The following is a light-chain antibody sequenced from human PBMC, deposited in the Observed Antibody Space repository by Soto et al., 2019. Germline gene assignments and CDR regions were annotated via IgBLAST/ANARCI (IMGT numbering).Light chain of an antibody. CDR3: QQRSNWPST. Sequence: EIVLTQSPATLSLSPGNRATLSCRASESVSRYLAWYQQKPGRAPRLLIYDASNRATGIPARFSGSGSGTDFTLTITGLEPEDFAVYYCQQRSNWPSTFGGGTKVEIK. V-gene: IGKV3-11*01. CDR1: ESVSRY. CDR2: DAS. J-gene: IGKJ4*01.